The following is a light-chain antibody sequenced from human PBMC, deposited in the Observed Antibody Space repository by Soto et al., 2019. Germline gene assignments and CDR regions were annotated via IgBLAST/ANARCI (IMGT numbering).Light chain of an antibody. CDR1: SSNIGGNI. J-gene: IGLJ2*01. Sequence: QSVLTQPPTASGTPGQRGTISCSGSSSNIGGNIVNWYQQLPGTAPKLLIYTNNQRPLGVPDRFSGSKSGTSASLAISGLQSEDEADYYCAAWDDSLNAQVFGGGTKVTVL. CDR2: TNN. V-gene: IGLV1-44*01. CDR3: AAWDDSLNAQV.